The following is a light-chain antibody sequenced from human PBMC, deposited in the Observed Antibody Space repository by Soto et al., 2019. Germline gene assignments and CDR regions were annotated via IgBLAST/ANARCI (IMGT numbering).Light chain of an antibody. CDR1: QSISSY. CDR3: QQSYSPPFA. J-gene: IGKJ3*01. CDR2: AAS. V-gene: IGKV1-39*01. Sequence: DIQMTQSPSSLSASVGDRVTITCLASQSISSYLNWYQQKPGKAPKLLIYAASSLQSGVPSRFSASGSGTDFTLTISSLQPEDFGTYYCQQSYSPPFAFGPGTKVDIK.